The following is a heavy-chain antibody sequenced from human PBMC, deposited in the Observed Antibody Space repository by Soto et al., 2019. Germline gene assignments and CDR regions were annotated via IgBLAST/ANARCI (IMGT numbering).Heavy chain of an antibody. CDR1: GFTFSSYG. V-gene: IGHV3-30*18. J-gene: IGHJ4*01. CDR2: ISYDGSNE. Sequence: GGSLRLSCAVSGFTFSSYGMHWVRQAPCKGLEWVAHISYDGSNEHYVDSVKGRFTISRDNSKNTLYLQMNSLRAEDTAVYYCAKDTYCHDRSVYYIFDYWVDGT. D-gene: IGHD3-22*01. CDR3: AKDTYCHDRSVYYIFDY.